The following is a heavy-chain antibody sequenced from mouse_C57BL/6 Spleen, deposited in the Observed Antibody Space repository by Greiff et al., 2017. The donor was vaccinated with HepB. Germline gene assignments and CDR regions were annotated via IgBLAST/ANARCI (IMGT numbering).Heavy chain of an antibody. CDR1: GFTFSDYG. D-gene: IGHD6-1*01. Sequence: EVKLMESGGGLVKPGGSLKLSCAASGFTFSDYGMHWVRQAPEKGLEWVAYISSGSSTNYYADTVKGRFTIARDNAKNTLFLQMTRLRSEDTAMYYCAGSPLFSYWGQGTTLTVSA. V-gene: IGHV5-17*01. J-gene: IGHJ2*01. CDR2: ISSGSSTN. CDR3: AGSPLFSY.